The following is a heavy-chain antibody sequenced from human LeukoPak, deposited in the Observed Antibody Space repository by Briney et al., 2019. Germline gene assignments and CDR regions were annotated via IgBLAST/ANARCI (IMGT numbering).Heavy chain of an antibody. CDR2: VNPNSGGT. V-gene: IGHV1-2*06. Sequence: ASVKVSCKASGYTFTGYYMHWVRQAPGQGLEWMGRVNPNSGGTNYAQKFQGRVTMTRDTSISTAYMELSRLRSDDTAVYYCARVSVGFLEWLLHDKCDAFDIWGQGTMVTASS. D-gene: IGHD3-3*01. J-gene: IGHJ3*02. CDR1: GYTFTGYY. CDR3: ARVSVGFLEWLLHDKCDAFDI.